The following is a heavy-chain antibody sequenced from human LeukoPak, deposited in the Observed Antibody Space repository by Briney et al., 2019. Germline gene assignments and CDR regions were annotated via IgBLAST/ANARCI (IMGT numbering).Heavy chain of an antibody. J-gene: IGHJ4*02. Sequence: ASVKVSCKASGYTFTGYYIHWVRQAPGQGLEWMGWINPNSGGTNYAQKFQGRVTMTRDTSISTAYMELSRLRSDDTAVYYCVRGQWELLSFFDYWCQGTLVTVSS. D-gene: IGHD1-26*01. CDR1: GYTFTGYY. CDR2: INPNSGGT. V-gene: IGHV1-2*02. CDR3: VRGQWELLSFFDY.